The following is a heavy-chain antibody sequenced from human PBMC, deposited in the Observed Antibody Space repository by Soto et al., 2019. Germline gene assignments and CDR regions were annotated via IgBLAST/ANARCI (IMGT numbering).Heavy chain of an antibody. D-gene: IGHD3-10*01. CDR3: ARDKARYYYGSGSSTLFHY. J-gene: IGHJ4*02. Sequence: QVQLQESGPGLVKPSGTLSLTCAVSGGSISSSNWWNWVRQPPGKGLEWFGEIYHSGSTNYNPSLKSRVTISVDKPKNQFSLKLSSVTAADTAVYYCARDKARYYYGSGSSTLFHYWGQGTLVTVSS. CDR1: GGSISSSNW. CDR2: IYHSGST. V-gene: IGHV4-4*02.